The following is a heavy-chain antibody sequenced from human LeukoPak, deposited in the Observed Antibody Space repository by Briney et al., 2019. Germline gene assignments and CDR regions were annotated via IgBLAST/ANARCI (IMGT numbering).Heavy chain of an antibody. CDR2: ISPSGGST. V-gene: IGHV1-46*01. J-gene: IGHJ5*02. Sequence: ASVKVSCKAFGYTFTGYWVHLVRQAPGQGPEWMGVISPSGGSTIYAQKFKGRVTLTRDMSTSTDYLELSSLRSEDTAVYYCARDNSVRDEAWWFNPWGQGTLVTVSS. CDR3: ARDNSVRDEAWWFNP. CDR1: GYTFTGYW. D-gene: IGHD5-24*01.